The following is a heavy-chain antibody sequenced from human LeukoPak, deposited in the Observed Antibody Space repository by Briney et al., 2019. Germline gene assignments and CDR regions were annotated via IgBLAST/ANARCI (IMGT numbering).Heavy chain of an antibody. CDR2: MSTSGSAI. V-gene: IGHV3-48*04. Sequence: GGSLRLSCAASGFTFSSYAMSWVRQAPGKGLEWVSYMSTSGSAIYYADSVKGRFTISRDNAKNSLYLQMNSLRAEDTAVYYCARDYSSGWYFDYWGQGTLVTVSS. CDR1: GFTFSSYA. J-gene: IGHJ4*02. CDR3: ARDYSSGWYFDY. D-gene: IGHD6-19*01.